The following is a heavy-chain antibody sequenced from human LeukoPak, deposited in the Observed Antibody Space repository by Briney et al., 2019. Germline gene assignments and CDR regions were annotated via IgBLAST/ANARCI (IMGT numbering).Heavy chain of an antibody. V-gene: IGHV1-46*01. J-gene: IGHJ5*02. CDR1: GGTFSSYA. CDR3: ARDLGAETLLWFGEPNNWFDP. Sequence: ASVTVSCKASGGTFSSYAISWVRQAPGQGLEWMGIINPGLGSTSYAQKFQGRVTMTRDTSTSTAYMELRSLRSDDTAVYYCARDLGAETLLWFGEPNNWFDPWGQGTLVTVSS. D-gene: IGHD3-10*01. CDR2: INPGLGST.